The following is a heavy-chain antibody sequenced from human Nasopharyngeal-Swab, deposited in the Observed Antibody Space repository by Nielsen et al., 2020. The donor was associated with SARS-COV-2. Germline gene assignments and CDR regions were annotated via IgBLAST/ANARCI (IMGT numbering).Heavy chain of an antibody. Sequence: GRSLRLSCAVSGFTFDDYAMHWVRQVPGKGLEWVSGIGWNSGSIGYADSVKGRFTISRDNAKNSLYLQMNSPRAEDTALYYCAKKDYDFWSGYFDYWGQGTLVTVSS. D-gene: IGHD3-3*01. J-gene: IGHJ4*02. V-gene: IGHV3-9*01. CDR2: IGWNSGSI. CDR3: AKKDYDFWSGYFDY. CDR1: GFTFDDYA.